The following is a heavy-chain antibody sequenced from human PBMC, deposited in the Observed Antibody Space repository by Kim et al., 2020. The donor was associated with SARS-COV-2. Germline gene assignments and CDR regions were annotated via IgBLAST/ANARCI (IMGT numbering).Heavy chain of an antibody. CDR2: IYYSGST. V-gene: IGHV4-59*01. CDR1: GGSISSYY. CDR3: ARSHSSSWYLDAFDI. Sequence: SETLSLTCTVSGGSISSYYWSWIRQPPGKGLEWIGYIYYSGSTNYNPSLKSRVTISVDTSKNQFSLKLSSVTAADTAVYYCARSHSSSWYLDAFDIWGQGTMVTVSS. J-gene: IGHJ3*02. D-gene: IGHD6-13*01.